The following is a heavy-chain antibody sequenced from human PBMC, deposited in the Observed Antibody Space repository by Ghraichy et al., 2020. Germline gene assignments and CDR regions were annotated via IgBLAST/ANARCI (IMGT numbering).Heavy chain of an antibody. CDR1: GYTFTGYY. J-gene: IGHJ6*02. CDR2: IHPNSGGT. Sequence: ASVKVSCKASGYTFTGYYMHWVRQAPGQGLEWMGWIHPNSGGTNYAQKFQGRVTMTRDTSISTAYMELSRLRSDDTAVYYCARVKRSGNPNYYYYGMDVWGQGTTVTVSS. D-gene: IGHD3-3*01. V-gene: IGHV1-2*02. CDR3: ARVKRSGNPNYYYYGMDV.